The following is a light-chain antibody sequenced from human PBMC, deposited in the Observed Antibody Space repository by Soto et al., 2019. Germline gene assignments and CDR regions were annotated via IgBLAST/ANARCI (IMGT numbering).Light chain of an antibody. CDR2: WAS. V-gene: IGKV4-1*01. J-gene: IGKJ4*01. CDR3: QQYYTTPLT. CDR1: QTILYSSNNKNC. Sequence: DIVMTQSPDSPAVSLGERATINCKSSQTILYSSNNKNCIAWYQQKAGQPPRLLIYWASTRQYGVPERFSGSGSGTDFTLTISSLQAEDVAVYYCQQYYTTPLTFGGGTKVEIK.